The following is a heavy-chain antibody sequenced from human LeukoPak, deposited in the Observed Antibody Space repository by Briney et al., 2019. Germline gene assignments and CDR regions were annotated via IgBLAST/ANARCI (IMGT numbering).Heavy chain of an antibody. V-gene: IGHV4-30-2*01. CDR2: IYHTGRT. CDR3: ARGYYDSSGYLLFDY. CDR1: GGSIIVAAYS. Sequence: SQTLSLTCAVSGGSIIVAAYSWSWIRQPPGKGLEWIGYIYHTGRTYSNPSLKSRVTISVDTSKNQFSLKLSSVTAADTAVYYCARGYYDSSGYLLFDYWGQGTLVTVSS. J-gene: IGHJ4*02. D-gene: IGHD3-22*01.